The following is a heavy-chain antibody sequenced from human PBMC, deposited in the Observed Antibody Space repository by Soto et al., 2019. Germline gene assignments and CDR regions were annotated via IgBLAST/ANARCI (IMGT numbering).Heavy chain of an antibody. V-gene: IGHV3-23*01. CDR2: ISANDVGT. CDR1: GFTLRNYA. D-gene: IGHD1-20*01. CDR3: AKAKNDYNWDNRPPFDY. Sequence: GGSLRLSCEASGFTLRNYAMTWVRQAPGKGLEWVSLISANDVGTYYAESVKTRFTISTDQSRNTVYLQMDSLRADDTAIYYCAKAKNDYNWDNRPPFDYWGQGTLVTISS. J-gene: IGHJ4*02.